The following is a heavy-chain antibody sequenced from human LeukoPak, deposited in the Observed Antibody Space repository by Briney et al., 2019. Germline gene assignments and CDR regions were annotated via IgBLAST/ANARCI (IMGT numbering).Heavy chain of an antibody. CDR2: INLNSGDA. J-gene: IGHJ4*02. D-gene: IGHD1-26*01. CDR3: ARVTGSIDF. V-gene: IGHV1-8*01. Sequence: ASVKVSCKASRYTFTSYDINWVRQATGQGLEWMGWINLNSGDAGYAQNFQGRLTMTRDTSINTAYMELSTLRSGDTAFYYCARVTGSIDFWGQGTLVTVSS. CDR1: RYTFTSYD.